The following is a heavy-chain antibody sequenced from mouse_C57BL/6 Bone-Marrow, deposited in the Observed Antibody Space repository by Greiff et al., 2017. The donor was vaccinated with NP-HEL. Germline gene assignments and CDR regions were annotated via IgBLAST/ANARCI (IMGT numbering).Heavy chain of an antibody. CDR2: ILPGSGST. CDR1: GYTFPGYW. D-gene: IGHD2-2*01. V-gene: IGHV1-9*01. J-gene: IGHJ2*01. Sequence: QVQLQQSGAELMKPGASVKLSCKATGYTFPGYWIEWVKQRPGHGLEWIGEILPGSGSTNYNEKFKGQATFTADTSSNTAYMQLSHLTTEDSAIYYFARGDIWLRRGDYFDYWGQGTTLTVSS. CDR3: ARGDIWLRRGDYFDY.